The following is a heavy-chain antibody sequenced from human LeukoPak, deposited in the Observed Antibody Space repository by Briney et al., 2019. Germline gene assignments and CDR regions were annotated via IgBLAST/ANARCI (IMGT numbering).Heavy chain of an antibody. Sequence: GSLRLSCAASGFTFSSYAMSWVRQAPGKGLEWVSAISGSGGSTYYADSVKGRFTISRDNSKNTLYLQMNSLRAEDTAVYYCAKDLFPYDSSGPTYGDAFDIWGQGTMVTVSS. D-gene: IGHD3-22*01. J-gene: IGHJ3*02. CDR1: GFTFSSYA. CDR3: AKDLFPYDSSGPTYGDAFDI. V-gene: IGHV3-23*01. CDR2: ISGSGGST.